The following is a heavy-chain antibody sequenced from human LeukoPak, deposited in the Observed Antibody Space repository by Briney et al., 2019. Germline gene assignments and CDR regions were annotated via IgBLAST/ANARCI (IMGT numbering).Heavy chain of an antibody. CDR1: GGSISSYKW. V-gene: IGHV4/OR15-8*02. D-gene: IGHD3-22*01. CDR2: IHLNGNT. J-gene: IGHJ5*02. Sequence: PSETLSLTCTVSGGSISSYKWWNWVRQSPGKGLEWIGEIHLNGNTNYNPSLKSRVTMSIDKSRNQLSLNLSSVTAADTAVYYCARMVSSAWRQSDLWGQGTLVTVSS. CDR3: ARMVSSAWRQSDL.